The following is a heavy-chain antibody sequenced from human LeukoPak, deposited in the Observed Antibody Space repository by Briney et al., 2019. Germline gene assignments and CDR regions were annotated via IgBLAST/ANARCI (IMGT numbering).Heavy chain of an antibody. CDR3: ERAGYGGALDY. V-gene: IGHV3-7*03. J-gene: IGHJ4*02. CDR1: GFTFSSHW. CDR2: INQHGSEK. D-gene: IGHD4-23*01. Sequence: QPGGSLRLSCAASGFTFSSHWMGWVRQAPGKGLEWVATINQHGSEKYYVDSMKGRFAISRDNARNSLYLQLNSLRAEDTAVYYCERAGYGGALDYWGQGTLVTVSS.